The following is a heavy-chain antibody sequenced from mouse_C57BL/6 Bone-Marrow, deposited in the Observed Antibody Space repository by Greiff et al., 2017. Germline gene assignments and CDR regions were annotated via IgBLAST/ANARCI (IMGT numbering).Heavy chain of an antibody. CDR2: ISSGGSYT. V-gene: IGHV5-6*02. J-gene: IGHJ1*03. CDR3: ERRGCGSGFDWYFDV. D-gene: IGHD1-1*01. CDR1: GFNFSSYG. Sequence: EVKLVESGGDLVKPGGSLKLSCAASGFNFSSYGMSWVRQTPDKRLEWVATISSGGSYTDYPDSVQGRFTISRDNAKNTLYLQMSSLRSEDTAMYYVERRGCGSGFDWYFDVWGTGTTVTVSS.